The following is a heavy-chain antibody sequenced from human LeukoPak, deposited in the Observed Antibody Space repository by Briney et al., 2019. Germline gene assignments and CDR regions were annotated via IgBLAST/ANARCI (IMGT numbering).Heavy chain of an antibody. D-gene: IGHD2-2*02. V-gene: IGHV3-30*02. CDR2: IRYDGSNK. Sequence: GRPLRLSCAASGFTFSSYDMHWVRQAPGKGLEWVAFIRYDGSNKYYADSVKGRFTISRDNSKNTLYLQMNSLRAEDTAVYYCAKDQGGGSGVVVPAAIGFVDYWGQGTLVTVSS. CDR3: AKDQGGGSGVVVPAAIGFVDY. CDR1: GFTFSSYD. J-gene: IGHJ4*02.